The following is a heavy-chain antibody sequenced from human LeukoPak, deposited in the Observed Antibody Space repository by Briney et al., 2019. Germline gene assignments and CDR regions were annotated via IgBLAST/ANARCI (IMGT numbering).Heavy chain of an antibody. V-gene: IGHV4-61*02. Sequence: PSETLSLTCTVSGGSISSGSYYWSWIRQPAGKGLEWIGRIYTSGSTNYNPSLKSRVTISVDTSKNQFSLKLSSVTAADTAVYYCARSDRIAVIFDYWGQGTLVTVSS. D-gene: IGHD6-19*01. CDR1: GGSISSGSYY. CDR3: ARSDRIAVIFDY. J-gene: IGHJ4*02. CDR2: IYTSGST.